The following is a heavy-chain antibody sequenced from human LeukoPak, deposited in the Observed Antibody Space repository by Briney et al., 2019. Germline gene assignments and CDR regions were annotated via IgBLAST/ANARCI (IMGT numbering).Heavy chain of an antibody. CDR1: GYTLTSYY. CDR2: INPTVGDT. V-gene: IGHV1-46*01. Sequence: ASVKVSCKASGYTLTSYYMHWVRQAPGQGLEWMGIINPTVGDTIYAQKFQGRVTMTRDMSTSTVYMELSSLRAEDTAVYFCAKRGVVIRGILVIGYHQEAYHYDFWGQGVLVTVSS. D-gene: IGHD3-10*01. CDR3: AKRGVVIRGILVIGYHQEAYHYDF. J-gene: IGHJ4*02.